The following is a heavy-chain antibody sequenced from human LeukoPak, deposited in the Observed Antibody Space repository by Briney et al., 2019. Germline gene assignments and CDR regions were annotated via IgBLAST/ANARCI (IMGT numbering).Heavy chain of an antibody. CDR1: GFTFSSYW. J-gene: IGHJ5*02. V-gene: IGHV3-7*01. CDR3: ARAPIPGPPNWFDP. Sequence: GGSLRLSCAASGFTFSSYWVTWVRQVPGKGLEWVANINQDGSEKNYVDSVKGRFTISRDNAKNSLYLQMNSLRAEDTAVYYCARAPIPGPPNWFDPWGQGTLVTVSS. CDR2: INQDGSEK.